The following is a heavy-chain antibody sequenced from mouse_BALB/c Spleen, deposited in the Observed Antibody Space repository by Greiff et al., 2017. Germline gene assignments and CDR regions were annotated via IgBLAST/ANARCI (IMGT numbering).Heavy chain of an antibody. CDR2: ISSGGGST. V-gene: IGHV5-12-1*01. D-gene: IGHD1-2*01. J-gene: IGHJ3*01. CDR1: GFAFSSYD. CDR3: ASLTTATFAY. Sequence: DVKLVESGGGLVKPGGSLKLSCAASGFAFSSYDMSWVRQTPEKRLEWVAYISSGGGSTYYPDTVKGRFTISRDNAKNTLYLQMSSLKSEDTAMYYCASLTTATFAYWGQGTLVTVSA.